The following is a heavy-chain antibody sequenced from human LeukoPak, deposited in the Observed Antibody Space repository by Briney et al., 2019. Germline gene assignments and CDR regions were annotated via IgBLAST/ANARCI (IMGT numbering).Heavy chain of an antibody. CDR3: ARDGIVGATNGFDY. CDR1: GFTFSSYS. J-gene: IGHJ4*02. Sequence: GGSLRLSCAASGFTFSSYSMNWVRQAPGKGLEWVSSISSSSSYIYYADSVKGRFTISRDNAKNSLYLQMNSLRAEDTTVYYCARDGIVGATNGFDYWGQGTLVTVSS. CDR2: ISSSSSYI. D-gene: IGHD1-26*01. V-gene: IGHV3-21*01.